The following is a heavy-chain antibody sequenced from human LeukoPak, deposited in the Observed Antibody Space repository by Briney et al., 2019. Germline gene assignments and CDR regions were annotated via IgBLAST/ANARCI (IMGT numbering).Heavy chain of an antibody. CDR2: IYPGDSDT. D-gene: IGHD2-15*01. CDR1: GYRFTKYW. CDR3: ARQGGYCSGGSCYATPSWFDP. V-gene: IGHV5-51*01. J-gene: IGHJ5*02. Sequence: GESLKISCKGSGYRFTKYWIGWVRQMPGKGLEWMGIIYPGDSDTRYSPSFQGQVTISADKSISTAYLQWSSLKASDTAMYYCARQGGYCSGGSCYATPSWFDPWGQGTLVTVSS.